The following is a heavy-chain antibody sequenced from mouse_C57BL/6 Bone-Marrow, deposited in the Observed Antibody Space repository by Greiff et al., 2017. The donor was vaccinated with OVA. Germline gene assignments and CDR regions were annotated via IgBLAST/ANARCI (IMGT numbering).Heavy chain of an antibody. V-gene: IGHV1-53*01. CDR3: ASGGATVVEDSYFDY. CDR1: GYTFTSYW. J-gene: IGHJ2*01. CDR2: INPSNGGT. Sequence: QVQLQQPGTELVKPGASVKLSCKASGYTFTSYWMHWVKQRPGQGLEWIGNINPSNGGTNYNEKFKSKATLTVDKSSSTAYMQLSSLTSEDSAVYDCASGGATVVEDSYFDYWGQGTTLTVSS. D-gene: IGHD1-1*01.